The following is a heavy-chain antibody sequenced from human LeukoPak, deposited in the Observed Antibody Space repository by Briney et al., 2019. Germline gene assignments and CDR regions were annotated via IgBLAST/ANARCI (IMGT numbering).Heavy chain of an antibody. CDR3: AKEPAYFYDSSSYQPYYFDF. D-gene: IGHD3-22*01. CDR1: GFIISNYA. V-gene: IGHV3-23*01. Sequence: GGSLRLYCAASGFIISNYAMNWVRQAPGQGLEWVSVISGRDSGTYYADSMKGRFTISRDNSKNTLYLQMNSLRAEDTAVYYCAKEPAYFYDSSSYQPYYFDFWGQGTLVTVSS. CDR2: ISGRDSGT. J-gene: IGHJ4*02.